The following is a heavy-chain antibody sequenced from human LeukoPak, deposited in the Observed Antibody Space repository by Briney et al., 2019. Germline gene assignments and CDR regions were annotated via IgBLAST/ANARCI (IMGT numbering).Heavy chain of an antibody. CDR1: GFTFSSYA. V-gene: IGHV3-23*01. J-gene: IGHJ4*02. CDR2: ISGSGGST. D-gene: IGHD3-9*01. CDR3: AKEYDILTGANDY. Sequence: GGSLRLSFAASGFTFSSYAMSWVRQAPGKGLEWVSAISGSGGSTYYADSVKGRFTISRDNSKNTLYLQMNSLRAEDTAVHYCAKEYDILTGANDYWGQGTLVTVSS.